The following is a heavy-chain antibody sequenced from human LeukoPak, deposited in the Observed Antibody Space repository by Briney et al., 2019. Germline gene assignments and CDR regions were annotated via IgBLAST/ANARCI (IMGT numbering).Heavy chain of an antibody. CDR2: IYYSGST. D-gene: IGHD6-19*01. J-gene: IGHJ4*02. V-gene: IGHV4-61*05. CDR3: ARMLPAVAGRPFDY. Sequence: SETLSLTCTVSGGSISSNNYFWGWIRQPPGKGLEWIGYIYYSGSTNYNPSLKSRVTISVDTSKNQFSLKLSSVTAADTAVYYCARMLPAVAGRPFDYWGQGTLVTGSS. CDR1: GGSISSNNYF.